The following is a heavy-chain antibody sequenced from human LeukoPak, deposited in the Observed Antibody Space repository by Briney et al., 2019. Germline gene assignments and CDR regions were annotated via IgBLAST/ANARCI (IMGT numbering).Heavy chain of an antibody. V-gene: IGHV3-53*01. J-gene: IGHJ4*02. CDR2: IYSGGTT. CDR3: ARGGYSSSWYHFDY. CDR1: GFTVSSNY. Sequence: GGSLRLSCAASGFTVSSNYMSWVRQAPGKGLEWASVIYSGGTTNYADSVKGRFTISRDNSKNTLFLQMNSLRAEDTAVYYCARGGYSSSWYHFDYWGQGTLVTVSS. D-gene: IGHD6-13*01.